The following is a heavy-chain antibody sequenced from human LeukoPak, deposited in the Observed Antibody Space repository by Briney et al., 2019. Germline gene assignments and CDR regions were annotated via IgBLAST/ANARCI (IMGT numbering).Heavy chain of an antibody. J-gene: IGHJ3*02. CDR2: IKQDGSEK. V-gene: IGHV3-7*01. D-gene: IGHD2-2*01. CDR1: GFTFSSYW. Sequence: GGSLRLSCAASGFTFSSYWISWVRQAPGKGLEWVANIKQDGSEKYYVDSVKGRFTISRDNAKNSLYLQMNSLRAEDTAVYYCARVSLYCSSTSCYGPHDAFDIWGQGTMVTVSS. CDR3: ARVSLYCSSTSCYGPHDAFDI.